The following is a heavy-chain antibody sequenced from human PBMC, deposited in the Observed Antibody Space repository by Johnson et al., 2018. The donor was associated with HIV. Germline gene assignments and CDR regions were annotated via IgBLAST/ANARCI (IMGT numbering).Heavy chain of an antibody. V-gene: IGHV3-66*02. CDR2: IYSGGST. CDR3: AREIIAARPSAFDI. J-gene: IGHJ3*02. CDR1: GFTVSSNY. Sequence: EVQLVESGGGLVQPGGSLRLSCAASGFTVSSNYMSWVRQAPGRGLEWVSVIYSGGSTYYADSVKGRFTISRDNSKNTLYLQMNSLRAEDTAVYYCAREIIAARPSAFDIWGQGTMVTVSS. D-gene: IGHD6-6*01.